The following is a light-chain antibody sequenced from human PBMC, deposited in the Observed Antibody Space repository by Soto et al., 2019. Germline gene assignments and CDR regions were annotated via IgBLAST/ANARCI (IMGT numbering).Light chain of an antibody. J-gene: IGLJ1*01. V-gene: IGLV2-14*01. CDR2: EVS. CDR3: SSYTSSNTLDV. Sequence: QSALTQPASVSGSRGQSITISCTGTSSDVGGYNYVSWYQQHPGKAPKLMIYEVSNRPSGVSNRFSGSKSGNTASLTISGLQPEDEADYFCSSYTSSNTLDVFGTGTKVTVL. CDR1: SSDVGGYNY.